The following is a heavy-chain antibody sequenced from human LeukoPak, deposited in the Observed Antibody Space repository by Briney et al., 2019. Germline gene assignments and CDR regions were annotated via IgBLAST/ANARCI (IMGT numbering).Heavy chain of an antibody. CDR3: ANGGGIRTFDY. Sequence: ASVKVSCKASGYTFTSYGITWVRQAPGQGLEWMGWINAYNGNTNYAQKLQGRVTMTTDTSTSTAYMELRSPRSDDTTVYYCANGGGIRTFDYWGQGTLVTVSS. CDR2: INAYNGNT. J-gene: IGHJ4*02. V-gene: IGHV1-18*01. CDR1: GYTFTSYG. D-gene: IGHD3-16*01.